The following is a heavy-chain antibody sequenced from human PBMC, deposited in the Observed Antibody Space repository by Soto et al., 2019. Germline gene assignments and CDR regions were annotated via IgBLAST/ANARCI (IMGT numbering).Heavy chain of an antibody. J-gene: IGHJ6*02. CDR3: ATEAGVPAATDYYGMDV. CDR1: GGTFSSYS. Sequence: SVKVSCKASGGTFSSYSINWVRQAPGQGLEWMGRIIPILSLAHYAQKLQGRVTITADKSTGTAYVELSRLTSEDTAVYYCATEAGVPAATDYYGMDVWG. CDR2: IIPILSLA. V-gene: IGHV1-69*02. D-gene: IGHD2-2*01.